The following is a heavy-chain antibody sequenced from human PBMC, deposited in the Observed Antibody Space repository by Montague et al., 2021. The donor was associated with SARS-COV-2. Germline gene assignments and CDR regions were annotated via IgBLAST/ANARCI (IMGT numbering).Heavy chain of an antibody. V-gene: IGHV4-34*01. J-gene: IGHJ3*02. D-gene: IGHD2-2*01. CDR1: GGSFSNYY. CDR2: VNQSGTT. CDR3: ARGGRAVVVPGAGPAGRAFDI. Sequence: SETLSLTCAISGGSFSNYYWSWIRQPPGKGLEWIGEVNQSGTTISNPSVKSGVTISEDTSKNQFYLRLNSVTAADTAVYYCARGGRAVVVPGAGPAGRAFDIWGQGTMVTVSS.